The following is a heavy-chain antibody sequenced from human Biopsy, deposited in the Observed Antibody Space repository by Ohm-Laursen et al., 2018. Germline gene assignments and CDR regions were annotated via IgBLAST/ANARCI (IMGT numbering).Heavy chain of an antibody. V-gene: IGHV1-46*01. CDR3: ARAGVGSDSTDSYYYGMDV. D-gene: IGHD6-13*01. CDR2: ISPSGATT. Sequence: ASVKVSCKVSGNTFATYHIHWVRQAPGQGLEWMGVISPSGATTYFSQKFQGRITMTRDTSTGTVYMDLNSLGSEDTAVYYCARAGVGSDSTDSYYYGMDVWGPGTTVTVSS. CDR1: GNTFATYH. J-gene: IGHJ6*02.